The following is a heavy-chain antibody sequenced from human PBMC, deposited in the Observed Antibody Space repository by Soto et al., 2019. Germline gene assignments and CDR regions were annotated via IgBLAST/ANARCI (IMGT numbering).Heavy chain of an antibody. CDR1: GITFSSFA. CDR3: AKDGDAITMVRGAPTFDYGMDV. D-gene: IGHD3-10*01. Sequence: GGSLRLSCAASGITFSSFAMSWVRQAPGKGLEWVSVISGSGGSTYYADSVKGRFTISRDNSKNTLYLQMNSLRAEDTAVYYCAKDGDAITMVRGAPTFDYGMDVWGQGTTVTVSS. CDR2: ISGSGGST. J-gene: IGHJ6*02. V-gene: IGHV3-23*01.